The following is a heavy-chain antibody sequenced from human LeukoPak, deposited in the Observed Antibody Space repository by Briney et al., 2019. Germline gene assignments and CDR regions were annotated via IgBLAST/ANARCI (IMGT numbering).Heavy chain of an antibody. J-gene: IGHJ5*02. CDR1: GFTVSYNH. CDR3: ARDPSDSSGNWFDP. Sequence: PGGSLRLSCAASGFTVSYNHMSWVRQAPGKGLEWVSVIYSGGSTYYADSVKGRFTISRDNAKNSLYLQMNSLRAEDTAVYYCARDPSDSSGNWFDPWGQGTLVTVSS. CDR2: IYSGGST. V-gene: IGHV3-53*01. D-gene: IGHD6-19*01.